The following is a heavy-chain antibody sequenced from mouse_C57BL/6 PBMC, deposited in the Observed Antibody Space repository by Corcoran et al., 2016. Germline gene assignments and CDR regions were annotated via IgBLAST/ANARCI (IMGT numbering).Heavy chain of an antibody. Sequence: EVQLQQSGPELVKPGASVKISCKASGYTFTDYYMNWVKQSHGKSLEWIGDINPNNGGTSYNQKFKGKATLTVDKSSSTAYMELRSLTSEDSAVYYCAREGGYYRYYYAMDYWGQGTAVTVSS. D-gene: IGHD2-3*01. CDR2: INPNNGGT. V-gene: IGHV1-26*01. J-gene: IGHJ4*01. CDR1: GYTFTDYY. CDR3: AREGGYYRYYYAMDY.